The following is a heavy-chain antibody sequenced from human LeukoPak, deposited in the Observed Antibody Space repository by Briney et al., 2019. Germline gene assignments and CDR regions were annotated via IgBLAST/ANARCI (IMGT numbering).Heavy chain of an antibody. CDR1: GGSISNNDYN. CDR2: IHHSRTT. Sequence: PSETLSLTCSVSGGSISNNDYNWDWIRQPPGKGLEWVGSIHHSRTTYYNSSLKSRATISVDTSTNQLSLKLSSVTAADTAVYYCARQGYDILTGPSLPDYFQHWGQGTLVTVSS. V-gene: IGHV4-39*01. CDR3: ARQGYDILTGPSLPDYFQH. J-gene: IGHJ1*01. D-gene: IGHD3-9*01.